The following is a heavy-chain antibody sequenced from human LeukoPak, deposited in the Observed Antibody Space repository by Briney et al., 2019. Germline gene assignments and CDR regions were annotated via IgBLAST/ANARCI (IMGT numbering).Heavy chain of an antibody. CDR3: AKDPNGDYIGTFDI. CDR2: ITGSGGGT. V-gene: IGHV3-23*01. D-gene: IGHD4-17*01. J-gene: IGHJ3*02. CDR1: QFKFNNYG. Sequence: PGGSLRLSCATSQFKFNNYGMTWVRQAPGKGLEWVSSITGSGGGTQYADSVQGRFTISRDNSKNTLYLQMNSLRAEDTAVYYCAKDPNGDYIGTFDIWGQGTMVIVSS.